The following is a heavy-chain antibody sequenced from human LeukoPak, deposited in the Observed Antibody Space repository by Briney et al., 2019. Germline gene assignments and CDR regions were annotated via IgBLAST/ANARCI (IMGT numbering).Heavy chain of an antibody. J-gene: IGHJ4*02. CDR2: INTDGTVT. D-gene: IGHD6-19*01. Sequence: GGSLRLSCAASGFTFSKYWMLWVRQAPGKGLESVSRINTDGTVTTYADSVKDRFTVSRDDADNTMFLQMNSVRDEDTAVYYCATKQWLAPPPDSWGQGTPVTVSS. V-gene: IGHV3-74*01. CDR1: GFTFSKYW. CDR3: ATKQWLAPPPDS.